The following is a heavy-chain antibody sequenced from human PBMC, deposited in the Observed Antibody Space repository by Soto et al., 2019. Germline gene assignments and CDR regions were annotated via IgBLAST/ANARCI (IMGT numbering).Heavy chain of an antibody. Sequence: GGSLRLSCAASGFTFSSYSMNWVRQAPGKGLEWVSYISSSSSTIYYADSVKGRFTISRDNAKNSLYLQMNSLRAEDTAVYYCARDRFGVVTKDWGQGTLVTVSS. V-gene: IGHV3-48*01. D-gene: IGHD3-3*01. CDR2: ISSSSSTI. CDR1: GFTFSSYS. CDR3: ARDRFGVVTKD. J-gene: IGHJ4*02.